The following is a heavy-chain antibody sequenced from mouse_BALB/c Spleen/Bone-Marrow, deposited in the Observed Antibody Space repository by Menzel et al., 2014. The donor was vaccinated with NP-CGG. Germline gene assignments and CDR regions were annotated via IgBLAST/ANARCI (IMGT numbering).Heavy chain of an antibody. CDR1: GFSLTTYG. CDR3: AKWDYYGIFYAMDY. CDR2: IWGDGST. D-gene: IGHD2-1*01. J-gene: IGHJ4*01. Sequence: VQLQQSGPGLVAPSQSLSIPCTVSGFSLTTYGVSWVRQPPGKGLEWLGVIWGDGSTKYHSALISRLSISKDNSKSQVILKLNSLQTDDTATYYCAKWDYYGIFYAMDYWGQGTSITVSS. V-gene: IGHV2-3*01.